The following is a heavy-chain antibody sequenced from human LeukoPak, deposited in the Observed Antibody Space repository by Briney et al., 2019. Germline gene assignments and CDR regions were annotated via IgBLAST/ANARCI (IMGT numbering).Heavy chain of an antibody. CDR3: ARDSSPFDY. D-gene: IGHD6-6*01. V-gene: IGHV4-39*07. J-gene: IGHJ4*02. CDR2: IYYSGTT. Sequence: SETLSLTCTVSGGLISISTYYWGWIRQPPGKGLEWIGSIYYSGTTHYNPSLKSRVTMSVDTSKNQFSLKLSSVTAADTAVYYCARDSSPFDYWGQGTLVTVSS. CDR1: GGLISISTYY.